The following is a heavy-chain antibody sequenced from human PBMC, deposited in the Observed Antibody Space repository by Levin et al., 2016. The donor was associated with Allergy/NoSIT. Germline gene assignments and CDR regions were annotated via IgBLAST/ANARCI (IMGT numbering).Heavy chain of an antibody. V-gene: IGHV4-4*07. CDR1: GGSISSYY. CDR2: IYTSGST. Sequence: GSLRLSCTVSGGSISSYYWSWIRQPAGKGLEWIGRIYTSGSTNYNPSLKSRVTMSVDTSKNQFSLKLSSVTAADTAVYYCARSRGSPLGYYFDYWGQGTLVTVSS. D-gene: IGHD1-26*01. J-gene: IGHJ4*02. CDR3: ARSRGSPLGYYFDY.